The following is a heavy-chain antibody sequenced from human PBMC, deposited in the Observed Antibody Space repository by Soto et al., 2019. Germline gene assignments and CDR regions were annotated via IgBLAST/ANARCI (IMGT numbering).Heavy chain of an antibody. Sequence: SETLSLTCDVSGYSIRSGYYWGWIRQPPGKGLEWIGSIYQGGSTYYNPSLKSRVAISIDTSRNQLSLKLSSVTAADTAVYYCAGDGGRYGYYYDNSGYFSLDYWGRGTLVTVSS. V-gene: IGHV4-38-2*01. J-gene: IGHJ4*02. CDR2: IYQGGST. D-gene: IGHD3-22*01. CDR1: GYSIRSGYY. CDR3: AGDGGRYGYYYDNSGYFSLDY.